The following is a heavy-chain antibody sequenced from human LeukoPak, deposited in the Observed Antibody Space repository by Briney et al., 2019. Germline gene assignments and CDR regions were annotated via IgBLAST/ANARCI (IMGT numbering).Heavy chain of an antibody. Sequence: PSETLSLTCTVSGGSISSYYWSWIRQPPGKGLEWIGYIYYSGSTNYNPSLKNRVTISVDTSKNQFSLKLSSVTAADTAVYYCARDVTMVRGRTDYMDVWGKGTTVTISS. V-gene: IGHV4-59*12. CDR1: GGSISSYY. J-gene: IGHJ6*03. D-gene: IGHD3-10*01. CDR2: IYYSGST. CDR3: ARDVTMVRGRTDYMDV.